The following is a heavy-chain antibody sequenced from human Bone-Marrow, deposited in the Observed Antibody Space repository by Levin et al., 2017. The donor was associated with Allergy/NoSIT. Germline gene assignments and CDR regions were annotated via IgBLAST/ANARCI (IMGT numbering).Heavy chain of an antibody. CDR3: ATACASSSCYSLYCRN. J-gene: IGHJ1*01. D-gene: IGHD2-15*01. CDR2: INQDGVAR. CDR1: GVGFNSYW. Sequence: GGSLRLSCTAPGVGFNSYWMNWVRQAPGTGLQWVASINQDGVARDYVDSVKGRFTISRDNAKNSLYLEMHNLRGEDTAVYYCATACASSSCYSLYCRNWGQGAPVTVSS. V-gene: IGHV3-7*01.